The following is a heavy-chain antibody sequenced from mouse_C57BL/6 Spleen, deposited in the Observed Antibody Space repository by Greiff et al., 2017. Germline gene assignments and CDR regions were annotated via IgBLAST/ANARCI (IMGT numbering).Heavy chain of an antibody. D-gene: IGHD1-1*01. Sequence: VQLQQSDAELVKPGASVKISCKVSGYTFTDHTIHWMKQRPEQGLEWIGYIYPRDGSTKYNEKFKGKATLTADKSSSTAYMQLNSLTSEDSAVYFCARDFIYYYGSSRYFDYWGQGTTLTVSS. CDR3: ARDFIYYYGSSRYFDY. J-gene: IGHJ2*01. CDR1: GYTFTDHT. CDR2: IYPRDGST. V-gene: IGHV1-78*01.